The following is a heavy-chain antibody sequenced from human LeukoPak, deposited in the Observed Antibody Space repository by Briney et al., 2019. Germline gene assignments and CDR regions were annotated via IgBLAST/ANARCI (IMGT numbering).Heavy chain of an antibody. Sequence: PSETLSLTCTVSGGSLRGGSYYWSWIRQPAGKGLEWIGRIYTSGSTNYNPSLKSRVTISVDTSKNQFSLKLSSVTAADTAVYYCARDLAVAGTKGYWGQGTLVTVSS. CDR1: GGSLRGGSYY. V-gene: IGHV4-61*02. J-gene: IGHJ4*02. CDR3: ARDLAVAGTKGY. CDR2: IYTSGST. D-gene: IGHD6-19*01.